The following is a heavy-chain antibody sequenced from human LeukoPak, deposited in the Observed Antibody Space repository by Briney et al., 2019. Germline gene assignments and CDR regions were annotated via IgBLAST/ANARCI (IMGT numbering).Heavy chain of an antibody. CDR2: IIPIFGTA. D-gene: IGHD3-22*01. V-gene: IGHV1-69*05. CDR1: GGTFSSYA. CDR3: ARDGRDSSGYYQTYFDY. Sequence: WASVKVSCKASGGTFSSYAISWVRQAPGQGLEWMGGIIPIFGTANYAQKFQGRVTITTDESTSTAYMELSSLRSEDTAVYYCARDGRDSSGYYQTYFDYWGQGTLVTVSS. J-gene: IGHJ4*02.